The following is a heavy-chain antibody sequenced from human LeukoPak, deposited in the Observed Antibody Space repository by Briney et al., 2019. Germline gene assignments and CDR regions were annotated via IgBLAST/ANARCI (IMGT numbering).Heavy chain of an antibody. V-gene: IGHV1-46*01. CDR1: GDTFTSYY. D-gene: IGHD3-22*01. CDR3: AREDYYDSGSNDY. Sequence: ASVKVSCKASGDTFTSYYMHWVRQAPGQGLEWMGIINPSGASTIYAQEFQGRVTMTRDMSTSTVYMELSSLRSEDTAVYYCAREDYYDSGSNDYWGQGTLVTVSS. CDR2: INPSGAST. J-gene: IGHJ4*02.